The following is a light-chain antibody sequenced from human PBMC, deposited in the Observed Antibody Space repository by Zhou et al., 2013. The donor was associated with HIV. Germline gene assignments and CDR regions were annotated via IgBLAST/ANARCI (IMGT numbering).Light chain of an antibody. V-gene: IGKV1-5*03. Sequence: DIQMTQSPSTLSASVGDRVTITCRASQNVGSYLAWYQQKRGEAPKLLIYKASTLQSGVPSRFSGSGYGTEFTLTIGCLQSEDFATYYCQQYYDYPWTFGQGTTVEFK. CDR1: QNVGSY. CDR3: QQYYDYPWT. J-gene: IGKJ1*01. CDR2: KAS.